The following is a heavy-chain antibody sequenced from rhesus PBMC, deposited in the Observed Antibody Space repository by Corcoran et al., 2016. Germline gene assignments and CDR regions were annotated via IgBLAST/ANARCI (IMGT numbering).Heavy chain of an antibody. CDR1: GGSISSGYDS. V-gene: IGHV4-122*02. CDR2: STYSGSP. D-gene: IGHD3-16*01. Sequence: QVQLQESGPGLVKPSETLSLTCAVSGGSISSGYDSWSWIRQPPGKGLGGIGYSTYSGSPSYNPSLRGRVTISRDTSKNQFSLKLSSVTAADTAVYYCARGGSYYYSYWGQGVLVTVSS. J-gene: IGHJ4*01. CDR3: ARGGSYYYSY.